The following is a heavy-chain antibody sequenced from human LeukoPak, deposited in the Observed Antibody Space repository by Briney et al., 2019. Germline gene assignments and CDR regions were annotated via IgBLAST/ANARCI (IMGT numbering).Heavy chain of an antibody. J-gene: IGHJ4*02. D-gene: IGHD3-10*01. Sequence: GSLRLSCAASGSTFSSYAMSWVRQAPGKGLEWVSGISASSYTTYYADSVKGRFTISRDNSKNTLYLQMNSLRAEDTAVYYCAKDRASGSGTLFDYWGQGTLVTVSP. CDR1: GSTFSSYA. CDR2: ISASSYTT. CDR3: AKDRASGSGTLFDY. V-gene: IGHV3-23*01.